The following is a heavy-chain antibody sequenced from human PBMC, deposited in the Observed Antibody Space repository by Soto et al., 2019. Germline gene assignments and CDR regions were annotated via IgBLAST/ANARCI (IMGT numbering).Heavy chain of an antibody. CDR3: AREVPSRYFDL. Sequence: QVRLQQWGAGLLKPSETLPLTCAVYGGSFSDYYWSWIRQPPGKGLEWIGEINHSESTNYNPSLKSRVTISVDTSKNQFSLKLNSVTAADTAVYYCAREVPSRYFDLWGRGTPVTVSS. CDR2: INHSEST. J-gene: IGHJ2*01. V-gene: IGHV4-34*01. D-gene: IGHD3-10*01. CDR1: GGSFSDYY.